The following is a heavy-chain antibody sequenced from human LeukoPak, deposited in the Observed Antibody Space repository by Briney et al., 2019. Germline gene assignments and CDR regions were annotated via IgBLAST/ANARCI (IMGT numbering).Heavy chain of an antibody. CDR2: ISGSGGST. Sequence: GGSLRLSCAASGFSFSSYAMSWVRQAPGKGLEWVSAISGSGGSTYYADSVKGRFTISRDNSKNTLYLQMNSLRAEDTAVYYCAKSPRRDYGDYGEFDYWGQGTLVTVSS. V-gene: IGHV3-23*01. CDR3: AKSPRRDYGDYGEFDY. CDR1: GFSFSSYA. D-gene: IGHD4-17*01. J-gene: IGHJ4*02.